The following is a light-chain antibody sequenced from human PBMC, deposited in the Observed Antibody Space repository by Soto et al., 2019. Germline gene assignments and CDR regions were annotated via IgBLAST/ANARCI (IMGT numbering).Light chain of an antibody. J-gene: IGLJ2*01. V-gene: IGLV2-14*01. Sequence: QSALTQPASVSGSPGQSISISCVGGDNCVSWYQQHPGKAPKLIIYDVGDRPTGVSSRFSGSQSGNTASLTISGLQAEDEADYYCSSHTSSSTLVVFGGGTKLTVL. CDR3: SSHTSSSTLVV. CDR1: VGGDNC. CDR2: DVG.